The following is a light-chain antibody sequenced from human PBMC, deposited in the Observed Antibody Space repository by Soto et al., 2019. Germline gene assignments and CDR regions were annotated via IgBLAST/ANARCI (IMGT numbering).Light chain of an antibody. CDR2: GAS. CDR3: HQYGTLPLS. V-gene: IGKV3-20*01. J-gene: IGKJ4*01. Sequence: EILLTQSPGTLSLSPGDRATLSCRASQSLGSTFLAWYQQKSGQSPRLLIYGASDRATDMPDRFSGSGSGADFTLTISRLEPEDFAVYFCHQYGTLPLSFGGGTKVEIK. CDR1: QSLGSTF.